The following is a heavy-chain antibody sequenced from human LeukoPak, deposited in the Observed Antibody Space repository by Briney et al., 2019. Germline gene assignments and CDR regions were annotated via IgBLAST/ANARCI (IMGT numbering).Heavy chain of an antibody. Sequence: GGSLRLSCAASGFTVSRNYMSWVRQAPGKGLEWVSVLYSGGSTNYADSVKGRFTISRDNSKNTLYLQMNSLRAEDTAVYYCARDTDSWYFDYWGQGTLVTVSS. CDR3: ARDTDSWYFDY. D-gene: IGHD6-13*01. J-gene: IGHJ4*02. CDR1: GFTVSRNY. V-gene: IGHV3-53*05. CDR2: LYSGGST.